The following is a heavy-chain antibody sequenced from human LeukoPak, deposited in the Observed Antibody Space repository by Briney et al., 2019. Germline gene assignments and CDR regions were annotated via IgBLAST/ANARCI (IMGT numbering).Heavy chain of an antibody. CDR3: AKYVVVKRYIDY. V-gene: IGHV3-23*01. CDR1: GFTFSNHA. CDR2: ISGSGRTT. D-gene: IGHD2-15*01. J-gene: IGHJ4*02. Sequence: GGSLRLSCAASGFTFSNHAMSWIRQTPGKGLQWVSVISGSGRTTEYADSVKGRFTISRDNSKNTLSLQMNSLRVEDTAIYYCAKYVVVKRYIDYWGQGTLVTVPS.